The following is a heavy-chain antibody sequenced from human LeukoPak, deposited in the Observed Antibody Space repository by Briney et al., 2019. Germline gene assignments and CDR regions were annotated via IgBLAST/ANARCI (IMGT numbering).Heavy chain of an antibody. CDR2: INAGNGNT. CDR1: GYTFTNYA. D-gene: IGHD2-2*01. V-gene: IGHV1-3*01. J-gene: IGHJ4*02. Sequence: SVKVSCKACGYTFTNYAMHWVRQAAGQRVEWMGWINAGNGNTKYSQKFQGRVTITRDTSASTAYMELSSLRSEDTAVYYCARGNVVPAVIDYWGQGTLVTVSS. CDR3: ARGNVVPAVIDY.